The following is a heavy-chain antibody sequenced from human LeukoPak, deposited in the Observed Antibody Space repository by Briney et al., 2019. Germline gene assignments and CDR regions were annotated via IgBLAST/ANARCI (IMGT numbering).Heavy chain of an antibody. D-gene: IGHD3-10*01. V-gene: IGHV4-30-4*01. CDR3: ARAHYYGSGSPDAFEI. J-gene: IGHJ3*02. CDR1: NGSVSSNDYS. Sequence: SQTLSLTCTVSNGSVSSNDYSWSWVRQPPGRGLEWIGYMYYSGSSYYSPSLKSRVTISVDTSKNRFSLKLSSVTAADTAVYYCARAHYYGSGSPDAFEIWGQGTLVTVFS. CDR2: MYYSGSS.